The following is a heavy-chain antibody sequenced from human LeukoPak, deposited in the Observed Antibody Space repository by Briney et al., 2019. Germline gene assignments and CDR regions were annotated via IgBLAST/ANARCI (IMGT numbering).Heavy chain of an antibody. V-gene: IGHV1-18*04. Sequence: ASVKVSCKASGSPFTSYGISWGRRAPGQGLEWMGWISAYNGNTNYAQKLQGRVTMTTDTSTSTAYMELRSLRSDDTAVYYCARVRGKLDYDILTGPNWFDPWGQGTLVTVSS. J-gene: IGHJ5*02. CDR3: ARVRGKLDYDILTGPNWFDP. D-gene: IGHD3-9*01. CDR2: ISAYNGNT. CDR1: GSPFTSYG.